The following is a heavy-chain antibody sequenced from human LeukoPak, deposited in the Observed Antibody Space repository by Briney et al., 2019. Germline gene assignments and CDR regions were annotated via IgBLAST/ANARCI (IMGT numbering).Heavy chain of an antibody. D-gene: IGHD3-10*01. CDR3: AGVDTMVRGVMGMDY. Sequence: PGGSLRLSCAASGFTFDDYAMHWVRQAPGKGLEWVSGISWNSGSIGYADSVKGRFTISRDNAKNSLYLQMNSLRAEDTAVYYCAGVDTMVRGVMGMDYWGQGTLVTVSS. J-gene: IGHJ4*02. CDR1: GFTFDDYA. V-gene: IGHV3-9*01. CDR2: ISWNSGSI.